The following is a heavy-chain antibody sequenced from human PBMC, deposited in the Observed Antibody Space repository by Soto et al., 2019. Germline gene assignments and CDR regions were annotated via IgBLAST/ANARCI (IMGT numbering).Heavy chain of an antibody. D-gene: IGHD4-17*01. CDR2: IYHSGST. J-gene: IGHJ4*02. V-gene: IGHV4-4*02. CDR1: GGSISSSNW. CDR3: ARRSYGDFEIDF. Sequence: SETLSLTCAVSGGSISSSNWWRWVRKPQGKGMKWKGEIYHSGSTNYNPYLKRRVNISVDKSKNQFSLKLSSVSAAYTAVYYCARRSYGDFEIDFWGQGTLVTVSS.